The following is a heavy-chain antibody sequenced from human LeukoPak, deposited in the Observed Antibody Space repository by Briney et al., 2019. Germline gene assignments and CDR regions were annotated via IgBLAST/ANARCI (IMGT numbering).Heavy chain of an antibody. CDR2: MNPNSGNT. J-gene: IGHJ6*03. CDR1: GYTFTSYD. V-gene: IGHV1-8*01. CDR3: ARGNYGSGSYYTPSYYYYYYMDV. Sequence: ASVKVSCKASGYTFTSYDINWVRQATGQGLEWMGWMNPNSGNTGYAQKFQGRVTITRNTSISTAYMELSSLRSEDTAVYYCARGNYGSGSYYTPSYYYYYYMDVWGKGTTVTVSS. D-gene: IGHD3-10*01.